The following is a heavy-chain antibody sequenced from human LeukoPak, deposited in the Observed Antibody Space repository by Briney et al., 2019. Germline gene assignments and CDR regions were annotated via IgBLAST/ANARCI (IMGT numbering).Heavy chain of an antibody. Sequence: GGSLRLSCTASGFTFGDYAMSWVRQAPGKGLEWVGFIRSRAYGGTTEYAASVKGRFTISRDDSKSIAYLQMNSLKTEDTAVYYCTREGILWFGEPDAFDIWGQGTMVTVSS. CDR1: GFTFGDYA. V-gene: IGHV3-49*04. CDR2: IRSRAYGGTT. CDR3: TREGILWFGEPDAFDI. D-gene: IGHD3-10*01. J-gene: IGHJ3*02.